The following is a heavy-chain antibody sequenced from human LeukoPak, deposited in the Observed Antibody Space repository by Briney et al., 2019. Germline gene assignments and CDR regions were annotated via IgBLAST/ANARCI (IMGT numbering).Heavy chain of an antibody. V-gene: IGHV4-31*03. CDR1: AGSISSGGYY. CDR3: ARGALSSGRTYYFDY. D-gene: IGHD3-22*01. Sequence: SETLSLTCTVSAGSISSGGYYWSWIRQHPGKGLEWIGYIYYSGSTYYNPSLKSRVTISVDTSKNQFSLKLSSVTAADTAVYYCARGALSSGRTYYFDYWGQGTLVTVSS. CDR2: IYYSGST. J-gene: IGHJ4*02.